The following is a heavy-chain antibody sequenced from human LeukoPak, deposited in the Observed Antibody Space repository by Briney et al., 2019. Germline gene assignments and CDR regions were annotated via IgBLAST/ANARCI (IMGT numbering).Heavy chain of an antibody. CDR3: ARGLWYFDWLLDYYYYYGMDV. Sequence: SQTLSLTCAVYGGSFRGYYGMWIRHPPGKGREWIGEINHSRSTNYNPSLTSRVTLSVDTSKNPFSLKLSSVTAADTAVYYCARGLWYFDWLLDYYYYYGMDVWGQGTTVTVSS. CDR2: INHSRST. D-gene: IGHD3-9*01. V-gene: IGHV4-34*01. J-gene: IGHJ6*02. CDR1: GGSFRGYY.